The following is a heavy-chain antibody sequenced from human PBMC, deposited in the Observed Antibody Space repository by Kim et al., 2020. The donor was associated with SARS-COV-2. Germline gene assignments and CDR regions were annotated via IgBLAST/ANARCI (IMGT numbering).Heavy chain of an antibody. J-gene: IGHJ3*02. D-gene: IGHD5-18*01. CDR2: IYYSGST. V-gene: IGHV4-39*01. CDR3: ATPGYSYGGDAFDI. Sequence: SETLSLTCTVSGGSISSSSYYWGWIRQPPGKGLEWIGSIYYSGSTYYNPSLKIRVTISVDTSKNQFSLKLSSVTAADTAVYYCATPGYSYGGDAFDIWGQGTMVTVSS. CDR1: GGSISSSSYY.